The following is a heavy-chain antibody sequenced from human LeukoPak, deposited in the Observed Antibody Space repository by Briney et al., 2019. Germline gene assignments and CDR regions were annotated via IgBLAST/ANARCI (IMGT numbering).Heavy chain of an antibody. D-gene: IGHD3-16*02. J-gene: IGHJ1*01. Sequence: KPSETLSLTCAVYGGSFSGYYWSWIRQPPGKGLEWIGEINHSGSTNYNPSLKSRVTISVDTSKNQFSLKLSSVTAADTAVYYCARAPGYRKYFQHWGQRTLVTVSS. V-gene: IGHV4-34*01. CDR3: ARAPGYRKYFQH. CDR1: GGSFSGYY. CDR2: INHSGST.